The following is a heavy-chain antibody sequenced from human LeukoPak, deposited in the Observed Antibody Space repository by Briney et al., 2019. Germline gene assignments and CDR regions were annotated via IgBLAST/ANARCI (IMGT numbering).Heavy chain of an antibody. CDR3: AAARFRGTGALSFDI. J-gene: IGHJ3*02. CDR1: GGSISSSSYY. CDR2: IYYSGST. D-gene: IGHD3-10*01. Sequence: SETLSLTCTVSGGSISSSSYYWGWIRQPPGKGLEWIGSIYYSGSTYYNPSLKSRVTISVDTSKNQFSLKLSSVTAADTAVYYCAAARFRGTGALSFDIWGQGTMVTVSS. V-gene: IGHV4-39*07.